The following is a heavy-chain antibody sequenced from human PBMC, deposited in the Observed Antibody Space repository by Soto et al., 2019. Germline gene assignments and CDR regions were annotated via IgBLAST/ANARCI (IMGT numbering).Heavy chain of an antibody. J-gene: IGHJ4*02. V-gene: IGHV4-59*01. CDR1: GFSISSYY. D-gene: IGHD2-2*01. CDR2: IYYSGST. CDR3: ARTYCSSTTCYDLFDS. Sequence: SETLSLTCTVSGFSISSYYWSWIRQPPGKGLEWIGYIYYSGSTNYNPSLKSRVTISVDTSKNQFSLKLSSVTAADTAVYYCARTYCSSTTCYDLFDSWGQGTLVTVSS.